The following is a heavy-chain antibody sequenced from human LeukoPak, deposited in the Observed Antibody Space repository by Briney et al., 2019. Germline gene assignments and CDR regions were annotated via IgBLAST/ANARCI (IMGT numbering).Heavy chain of an antibody. V-gene: IGHV4-61*02. CDR1: GGPVNSGSYY. CDR2: VYTSGST. CDR3: ARGELGFCSGGTCYDNMAV. D-gene: IGHD2-15*01. Sequence: PSETLSLTCTVSGGPVNSGSYYWSWIRQSAGKGLEWLGRVYTSGSTQYNPSLRSRVTISLDTSSNQFSLRLRSVTAADTAVYYCARGELGFCSGGTCYDNMAVWGKGTTVTVSS. J-gene: IGHJ6*03.